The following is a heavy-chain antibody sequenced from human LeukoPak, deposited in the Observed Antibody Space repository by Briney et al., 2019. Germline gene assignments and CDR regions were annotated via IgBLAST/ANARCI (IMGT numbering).Heavy chain of an antibody. D-gene: IGHD2-15*01. CDR2: IYYSGST. CDR1: GGSISSYH. Sequence: SETLSLTCTVSGGSISSYHWSWIRQSPGKGLEWIGYIYYSGSTNYNPSLKSRVTISVDTSKNQFSLKLSSVTAADTAVYYCARGKQWWPCWGQGTLVIVSS. CDR3: ARGKQWWPC. V-gene: IGHV4-59*01. J-gene: IGHJ4*02.